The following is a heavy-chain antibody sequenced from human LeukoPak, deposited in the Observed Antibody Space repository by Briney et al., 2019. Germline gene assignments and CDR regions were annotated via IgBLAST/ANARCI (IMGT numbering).Heavy chain of an antibody. CDR3: ARSTYYYGSGSYRPFDY. J-gene: IGHJ4*02. CDR1: GFSLSTSGMR. CDR2: IDWDDDK. Sequence: SGPALVKXTQTLTLTCTFSGFSLSTSGMRVSWIRQPPGKALEWLGRIDWDDDKFYSTSLKTRLTISKDTSKNQVVLTMTNMDPVDTATYYCARSTYYYGSGSYRPFDYWGQGTLVTVSS. V-gene: IGHV2-70*04. D-gene: IGHD3-10*01.